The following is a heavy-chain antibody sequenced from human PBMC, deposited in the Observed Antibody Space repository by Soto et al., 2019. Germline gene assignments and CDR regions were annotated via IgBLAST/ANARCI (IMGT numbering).Heavy chain of an antibody. CDR3: AASYGSGYRAFDY. J-gene: IGHJ4*02. V-gene: IGHV1-69*02. D-gene: IGHD3-10*01. Sequence: QVQLVQSGTEVKKPGSSVKVSCKASGDTFSFYTINWVRQAPGLGLEWVGRINPIVSMSNYAQKFQGRVSMTAEKSTSTAYMELRRLRSDDKAMYFCAASYGSGYRAFDYWGQGALVIVSS. CDR1: GDTFSFYT. CDR2: INPIVSMS.